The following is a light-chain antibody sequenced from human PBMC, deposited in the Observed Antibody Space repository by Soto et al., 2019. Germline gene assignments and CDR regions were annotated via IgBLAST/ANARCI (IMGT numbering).Light chain of an antibody. CDR1: SSNIGAGYD. J-gene: IGLJ2*01. Sequence: QSVLTQPPSVSGAPGQRVTISCTGSSSNIGAGYDVHWYQQLPGTAPKLLIYGNSNRPSGVPDRFSGSKSGTSASLAITGLQAEDEADYYCSSYTRSSTLLFGGGTKLTVL. CDR3: SSYTRSSTLL. CDR2: GNS. V-gene: IGLV1-40*01.